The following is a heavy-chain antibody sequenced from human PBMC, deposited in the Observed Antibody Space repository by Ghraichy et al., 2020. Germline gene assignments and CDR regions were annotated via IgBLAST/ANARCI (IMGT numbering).Heavy chain of an antibody. CDR3: TSSSSWGWRYHFDY. CDR1: GLTFSSYS. CDR2: ISGSSASI. D-gene: IGHD6-13*01. Sequence: GGSLRLSCAAFGLTFSSYSMNWVRQAPGRGLEWVSYISGSSASIYYADSVKGRFTLSRDNAKNSLYLQMNSLRAEDTAVYYCTSSSSWGWRYHFDYWGQGALVTVSS. V-gene: IGHV3-48*01. J-gene: IGHJ4*02.